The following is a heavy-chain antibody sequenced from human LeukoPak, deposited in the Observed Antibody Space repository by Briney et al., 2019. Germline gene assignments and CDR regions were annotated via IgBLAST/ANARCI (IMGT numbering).Heavy chain of an antibody. D-gene: IGHD1-20*01. CDR3: ARGIALTGSTKGDWFDP. CDR1: SGSISSGSYY. V-gene: IGHV4-61*02. J-gene: IGHJ5*02. Sequence: PSQTLSLTCTVSSGSISSGSYYWSWIRQPAGKGLEWIVRMYSSGSTNYNPSLQSRLTISRDTSKNQFPLTLSSVTAADTAIYYCARGIALTGSTKGDWFDPWGQGTLVTVSS. CDR2: MYSSGST.